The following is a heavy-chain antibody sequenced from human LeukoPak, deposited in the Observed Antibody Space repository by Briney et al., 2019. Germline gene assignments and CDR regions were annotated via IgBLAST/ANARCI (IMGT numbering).Heavy chain of an antibody. J-gene: IGHJ4*02. CDR1: GYTFTSYD. Sequence: ASVKVSCKASGYTFTSYDINWVRQATGQGLEWMGIINPSGGSTSYAQKFQGRVTMTRDTSTSTVYMELSSLRSEDTAVYYCARGGSSWYYFDYWGQGTLVTVSS. CDR3: ARGGSSWYYFDY. V-gene: IGHV1-46*01. D-gene: IGHD6-13*01. CDR2: INPSGGST.